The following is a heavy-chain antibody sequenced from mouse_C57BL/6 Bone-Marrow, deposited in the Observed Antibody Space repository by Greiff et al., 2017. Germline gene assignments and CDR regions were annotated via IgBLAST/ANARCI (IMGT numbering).Heavy chain of an antibody. J-gene: IGHJ1*03. D-gene: IGHD2-3*01. CDR1: GYTFTSYW. CDR3: AKLGDGPPVCWYFDV. V-gene: IGHV1-69*01. CDR2: IDPSDSYT. Sequence: QVQLQQSGAELVMPGASVKLSCKASGYTFTSYWMHWVKQRPGQGLEWIGEIDPSDSYTNYNQKFKGKSTLTVDKSSSTAYMQLSSLTSGDSAVYYGAKLGDGPPVCWYFDVWGTGTTGTVSS.